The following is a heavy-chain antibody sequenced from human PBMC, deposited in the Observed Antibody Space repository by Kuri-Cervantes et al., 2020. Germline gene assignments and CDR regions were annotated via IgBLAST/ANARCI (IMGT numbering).Heavy chain of an antibody. D-gene: IGHD4-11*01. Sequence: VSVKVSCKASGYTLTSYAMNWVRQAPGQGLEWMGWIRAYNGNTNYEQKLQGRVTMTTDTSTRTAYIELKSLRPDYTAVYYCYSNSLAFDIWGQGTMVTVSS. V-gene: IGHV1-18*01. CDR2: IRAYNGNT. J-gene: IGHJ3*02. CDR1: GYTLTSYA. CDR3: YSNSLAFDI.